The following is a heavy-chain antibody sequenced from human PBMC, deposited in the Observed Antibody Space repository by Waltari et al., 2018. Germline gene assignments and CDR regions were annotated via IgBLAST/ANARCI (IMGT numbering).Heavy chain of an antibody. CDR2: IKQDGSEK. CDR1: GFTFSSYW. D-gene: IGHD1-1*01. CDR3: AREEPTGSLTFDY. J-gene: IGHJ4*02. Sequence: EVQLVESGGGLVQPGGSLRLSCAASGFTFSSYWMSWVRQAPGKGLEWVANIKQDGSEKYYVDSGKGRFTISRDNAKNSLYLQMNSLRAEDTAVYYCAREEPTGSLTFDYWGQGTLVIVSS. V-gene: IGHV3-7*01.